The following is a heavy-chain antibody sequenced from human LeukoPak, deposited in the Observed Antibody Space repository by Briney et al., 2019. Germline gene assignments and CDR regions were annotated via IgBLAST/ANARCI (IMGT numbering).Heavy chain of an antibody. CDR1: GFTVSRNY. CDR2: IYSGGST. CDR3: ARGEDYGDYFDY. J-gene: IGHJ4*02. Sequence: GGSLRLSCAAFGFTVSRNYMSWVRQAPGKGLEWVSVIYSGGSTYYADSVKGRFTVSRDNSKNTLSLQMNSLRAEDTAVYYCARGEDYGDYFDYWGQGTLVTVSS. D-gene: IGHD4-17*01. V-gene: IGHV3-53*01.